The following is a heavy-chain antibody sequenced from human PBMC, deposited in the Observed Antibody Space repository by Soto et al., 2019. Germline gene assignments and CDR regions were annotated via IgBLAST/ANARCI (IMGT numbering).Heavy chain of an antibody. Sequence: SETLSLTCAVYGGSFSGYYWSWIRQPPGKGLEWIGEINHSGSTNYNPSLKSRVTISVDTSKNQFSLKLSSVTAAETAVYYCARIRGYSYGYFDYWGQGTLVTVSS. V-gene: IGHV4-34*01. CDR3: ARIRGYSYGYFDY. CDR1: GGSFSGYY. CDR2: INHSGST. D-gene: IGHD5-18*01. J-gene: IGHJ4*02.